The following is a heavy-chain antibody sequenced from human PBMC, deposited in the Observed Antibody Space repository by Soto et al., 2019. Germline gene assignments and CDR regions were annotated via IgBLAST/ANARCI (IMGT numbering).Heavy chain of an antibody. CDR3: AKGVRIVGVVGATPRCVDC. CDR2: ISGSDGST. J-gene: IGHJ4*02. V-gene: IGHV3-23*01. Sequence: GGSLRLSCAASGFTFSSYAMSWVRQAPGKGLEWVSAISGSDGSTYYADSVKGRFTISRDNSKNTLYLQMNSLRGEDTAVSDCAKGVRIVGVVGATPRCVDCWGQGTLVTVSS. D-gene: IGHD2-15*01. CDR1: GFTFSSYA.